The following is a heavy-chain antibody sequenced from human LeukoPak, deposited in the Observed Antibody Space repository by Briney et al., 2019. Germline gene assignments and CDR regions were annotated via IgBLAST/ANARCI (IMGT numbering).Heavy chain of an antibody. V-gene: IGHV4-34*01. Sequence: SETLSPTCVVSGESFSAYYWTWIRQPPGKGPEWIGEITHSGGTIYNPSLKSRLSISRDTSTNLLPLKLRSVTAADTAVYYCARGPWGGVRVSFVYLDYWGPGALVTVSS. CDR2: ITHSGGT. CDR3: ARGPWGGVRVSFVYLDY. CDR1: GESFSAYY. D-gene: IGHD3-10*01. J-gene: IGHJ4*02.